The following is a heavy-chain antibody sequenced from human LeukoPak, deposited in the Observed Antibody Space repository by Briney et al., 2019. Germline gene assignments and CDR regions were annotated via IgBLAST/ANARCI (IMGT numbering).Heavy chain of an antibody. J-gene: IGHJ4*02. CDR1: GGSISSGDYY. CDR3: ARAGLGRFLRILDY. CDR2: IYYSGST. V-gene: IGHV4-30-4*08. D-gene: IGHD3-16*01. Sequence: SQTLSLTCTVSGGSISSGDYYWSWIRQPPGKGLEWIGYIYYSGSTYYNPSLKSRVTISVDTSKDQFSLKLSSVTAADTAVYYCARAGLGRFLRILDYWGQGTLVTVSS.